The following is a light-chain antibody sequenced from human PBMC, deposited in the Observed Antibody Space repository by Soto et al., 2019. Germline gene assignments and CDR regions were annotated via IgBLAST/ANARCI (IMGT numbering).Light chain of an antibody. J-gene: IGLJ1*01. CDR3: SSFAGTFFV. V-gene: IGLV2-8*01. Sequence: QSVLTQPPSAYGSPGQSVTISCTGTSSEVGSYNYVSWYQQHPGKVPKVLISEVNKRPSGVPDRFSGSKSGNTASLTVSGLQADDEADYYCSSFAGTFFVFGTGTKVTVL. CDR2: EVN. CDR1: SSEVGSYNY.